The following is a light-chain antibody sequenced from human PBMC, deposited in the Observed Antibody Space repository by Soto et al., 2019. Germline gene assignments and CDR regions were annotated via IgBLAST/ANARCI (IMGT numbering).Light chain of an antibody. CDR2: DVS. Sequence: QSALTQPASVSGSPGQSITISCTGTSSDVGAYNYVSWFQQHPGKAPRLIIYDVSNRPSGVSNRFSGSKSGNTASLTISGLQAEDEADYYCSSYTTSTTGVFGGGIKVTVL. V-gene: IGLV2-14*01. CDR3: SSYTTSTTGV. J-gene: IGLJ3*02. CDR1: SSDVGAYNY.